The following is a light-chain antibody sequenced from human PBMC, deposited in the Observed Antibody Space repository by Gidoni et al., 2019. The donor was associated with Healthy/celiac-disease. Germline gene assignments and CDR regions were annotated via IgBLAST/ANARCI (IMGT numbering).Light chain of an antibody. CDR2: LGS. J-gene: IGKJ4*01. CDR1: QSLLHSNGYNY. V-gene: IGKV2-28*01. CDR3: MQALQTPLT. Sequence: DIVMTQSPLSLPVTPGEPASISCRSSQSLLHSNGYNYLDWYLQQPGQSPQLLIYLGSNRASGVPDRFSGSGSSTDVTLKISRVEAEDVGVYYCMQALQTPLTFGGGTKVEIK.